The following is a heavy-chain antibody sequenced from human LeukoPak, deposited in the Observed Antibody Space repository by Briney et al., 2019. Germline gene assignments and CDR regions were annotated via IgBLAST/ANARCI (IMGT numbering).Heavy chain of an antibody. D-gene: IGHD1-1*01. CDR2: INPNGGA. Sequence: SVKVSFKASGYTFTGYYIHWVRQAPGQGLEWMGWINPNGGAHFAQNFQGRVTLTRDTSISTAYMELRRLTSDDSAMYYCAREAISTSAIGFWGQGTLVTVSS. J-gene: IGHJ4*02. CDR3: AREAISTSAIGF. CDR1: GYTFTGYY. V-gene: IGHV1-2*02.